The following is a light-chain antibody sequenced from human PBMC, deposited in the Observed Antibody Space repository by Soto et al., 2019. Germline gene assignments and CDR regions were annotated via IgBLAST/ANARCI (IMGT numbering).Light chain of an antibody. CDR2: KAS. CDR1: QSISSW. J-gene: IGKJ2*01. CDR3: QQSNSYSGT. V-gene: IGKV1-5*03. Sequence: DIQMTQSPSTLSASVGDRVTITCRASQSISSWLAWYQQKPGKAPKLLIYKASSSESGVPSRFSGSGSGTEFTLTISSLQPDDSATYYCQQSNSYSGTFGQGTKLEIK.